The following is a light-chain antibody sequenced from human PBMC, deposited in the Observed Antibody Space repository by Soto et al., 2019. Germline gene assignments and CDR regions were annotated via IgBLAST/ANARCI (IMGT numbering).Light chain of an antibody. J-gene: IGLJ1*01. CDR2: SNN. CDR3: QSYDSSLSCYV. CDR1: SSNIGSNY. V-gene: IGLV1-47*02. Sequence: QSVLTQPPSASGTPGQRVTISCSGSSSNIGSNYVYWYQQLPGTAPKLLIYSNNQRPSGVPDRFSGSKSGTSASLAISGLRSEDEADYYCQSYDSSLSCYVFGTGTKVTVL.